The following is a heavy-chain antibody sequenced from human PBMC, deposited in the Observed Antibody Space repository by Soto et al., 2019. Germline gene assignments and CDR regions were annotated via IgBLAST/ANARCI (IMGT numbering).Heavy chain of an antibody. V-gene: IGHV3-30-3*01. D-gene: IGHD3-3*01. CDR2: ISYDGSNK. J-gene: IGHJ6*02. CDR3: ASSPRPVLRFLDWLPHKYGMDV. Sequence: LRLSCAASGFTFSSYAMHWVRQAPGKGLEWVAVISYDGSNKYYADSVKGRFTISRDNSKNTLYLQMNSLRAEDTAVYYCASSPRPVLRFLDWLPHKYGMDVWGQGTTVTVSS. CDR1: GFTFSSYA.